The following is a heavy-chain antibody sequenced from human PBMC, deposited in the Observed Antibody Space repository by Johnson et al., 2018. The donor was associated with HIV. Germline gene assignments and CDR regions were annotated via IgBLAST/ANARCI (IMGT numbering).Heavy chain of an antibody. Sequence: QVQLVESGGGVVQPGRSLRLSCAASGFTFSSYAMHWVRQAPGKGLEWVVVISYDGSNKYYADSVKGRFTISRDNAKNSLYLQMNSLRAEDTALYFCARGFVRISMILVADAFDMWGQGTMVTVSS. CDR1: GFTFSSYA. CDR3: ARGFVRISMILVADAFDM. V-gene: IGHV3-30-3*01. CDR2: ISYDGSNK. D-gene: IGHD3-22*01. J-gene: IGHJ3*02.